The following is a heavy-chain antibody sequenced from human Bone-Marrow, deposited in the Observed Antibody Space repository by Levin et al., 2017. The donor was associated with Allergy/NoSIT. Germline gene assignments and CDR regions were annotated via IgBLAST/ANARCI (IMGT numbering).Heavy chain of an antibody. CDR3: ARDSYTGAAAGTYYYYYMDV. V-gene: IGHV3-21*01. CDR2: ISSSSSCI. J-gene: IGHJ6*03. D-gene: IGHD6-13*01. CDR1: GFTFSSYS. Sequence: GGSLRLSCAASGFTFSSYSMNWVRQAPGKGLEWVSSISSSSSCIYYADSVKGRFTISRDNAKNSLYLQMNSLRAEDTAVYYCARDSYTGAAAGTYYYYYMDVWGKGTTVTVSS.